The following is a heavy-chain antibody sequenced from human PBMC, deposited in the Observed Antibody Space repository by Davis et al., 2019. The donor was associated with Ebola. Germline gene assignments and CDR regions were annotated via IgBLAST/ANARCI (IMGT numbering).Heavy chain of an antibody. D-gene: IGHD3-22*01. V-gene: IGHV1-18*04. CDR2: ISAYNGNT. J-gene: IGHJ4*02. Sequence: ASVKVSCKASGYTFTSYGISWVRQAPGQGLEWMGWISAYNGNTNYAQKLQGRVTMTTDTSTSTAYMELRSLRSDDTAVYYCARVEGDSSGYYRLGIEYWGQGTLVTVSS. CDR1: GYTFTSYG. CDR3: ARVEGDSSGYYRLGIEY.